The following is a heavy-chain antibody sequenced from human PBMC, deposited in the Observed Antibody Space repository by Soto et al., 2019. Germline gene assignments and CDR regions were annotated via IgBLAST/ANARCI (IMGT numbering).Heavy chain of an antibody. Sequence: PSETLSLTCAVYGGSFSGYYWSWIRQPPGKGLEWIGEINHGGSTNYNPSLKSRVTISVDTSKNQFSLKLSSVTAADTAVYYCARGRKGYSSGLYVDYWGQGTLVTVSS. D-gene: IGHD6-19*01. J-gene: IGHJ4*02. CDR2: INHGGST. CDR1: GGSFSGYY. V-gene: IGHV4-34*01. CDR3: ARGRKGYSSGLYVDY.